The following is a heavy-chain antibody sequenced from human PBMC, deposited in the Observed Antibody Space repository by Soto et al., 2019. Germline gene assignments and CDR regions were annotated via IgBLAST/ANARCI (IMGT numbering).Heavy chain of an antibody. J-gene: IGHJ3*01. CDR2: ISYDGSS. CDR3: ARHNTFGNAGSHALDV. Sequence: SGPVSLAGSGSCCAVRPRYWSWFGQFPGGGLEWIAYISYDGSSNNNPSLRSRLSISIDTSRNQVYLNLTSVTAADTAVYYCARHNTFGNAGSHALDVWGQGTVVT. CDR1: CCAVRPRY. D-gene: IGHD3-3*01. V-gene: IGHV4-59*02.